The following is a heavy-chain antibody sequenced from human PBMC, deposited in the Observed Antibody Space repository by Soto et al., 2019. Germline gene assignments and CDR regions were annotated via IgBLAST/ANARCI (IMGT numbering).Heavy chain of an antibody. Sequence: SETLSLTCTVSGGSISSYYWSWIRQPPGKGLEWIGYIYYSGSTNYNPSLKSRVTISVDTSKNQFSLKLSSVTAADTAVYYCARENDYGDYEFRKRRYGSFDPWGQGTLVTVSS. V-gene: IGHV4-59*01. CDR1: GGSISSYY. J-gene: IGHJ5*02. CDR2: IYYSGST. D-gene: IGHD4-17*01. CDR3: ARENDYGDYEFRKRRYGSFDP.